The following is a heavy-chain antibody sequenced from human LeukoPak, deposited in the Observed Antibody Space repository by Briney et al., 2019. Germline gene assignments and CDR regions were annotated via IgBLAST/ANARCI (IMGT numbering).Heavy chain of an antibody. D-gene: IGHD2-15*01. V-gene: IGHV3-30*04. CDR1: GFTFSSYA. CDR2: ISYDGSNK. Sequence: GGSLRLSCAASGFTFSSYAMHWVRQAPGKGLEWVAVISYDGSNKYYADSVKGRFTISRDNSKNTLYLQMNSLRAEDTAVYYCARVHRMYYYYYMDVWGKGTTVTVSS. CDR3: ARVHRMYYYYYMDV. J-gene: IGHJ6*03.